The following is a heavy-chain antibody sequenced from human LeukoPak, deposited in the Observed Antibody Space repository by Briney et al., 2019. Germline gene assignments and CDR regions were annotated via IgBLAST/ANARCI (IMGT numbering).Heavy chain of an antibody. CDR1: GFTFSSYE. CDR3: ARVLLWFGENTGYYFDY. V-gene: IGHV3-48*03. CDR2: ISSSGSTI. Sequence: PGGSLRLSCAASGFTFSSYEMNWVRQAPGKGLEWVSYISSSGSTIYYADSVKGRFTISRDNAKNSLYLQMNSLRAEDTAVYYCARVLLWFGENTGYYFDYWGQGTLVTVSS. D-gene: IGHD3-10*01. J-gene: IGHJ4*02.